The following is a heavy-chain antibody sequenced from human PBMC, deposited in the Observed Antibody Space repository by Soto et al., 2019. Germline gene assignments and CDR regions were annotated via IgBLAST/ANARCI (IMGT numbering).Heavy chain of an antibody. Sequence: SVKVSCKTSGGTFSSYAISWVRQAPGQGLEWMGGIVPIVDTATYAQKFQGRVTITADESTSTAYMELSRLRSDDTAVYYCATLPPRIEVRLLPIPTWGQGIRVTVSS. CDR1: GGTFSSYA. V-gene: IGHV1-69*13. CDR2: IVPIVDTA. J-gene: IGHJ4*02. CDR3: ATLPPRIEVRLLPIPT. D-gene: IGHD2-2*02.